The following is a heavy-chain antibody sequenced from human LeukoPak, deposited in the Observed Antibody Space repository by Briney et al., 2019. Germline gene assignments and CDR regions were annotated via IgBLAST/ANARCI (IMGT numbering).Heavy chain of an antibody. D-gene: IGHD3-22*01. J-gene: IGHJ3*02. CDR1: GFTFSSYN. Sequence: SGGSLRLSCVASGFTFSSYNMHWVRQAPGKGLEWVAVISYDGSNKYYADSVKGRSTISRDNSKNILFLQMTNVRAEDTALYYCARSNRGDSRAQNDVLDIWGQGTMVTVSS. V-gene: IGHV3-30-3*01. CDR2: ISYDGSNK. CDR3: ARSNRGDSRAQNDVLDI.